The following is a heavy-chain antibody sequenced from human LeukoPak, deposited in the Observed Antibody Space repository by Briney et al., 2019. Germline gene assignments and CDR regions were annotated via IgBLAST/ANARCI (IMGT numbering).Heavy chain of an antibody. CDR1: GFTFSSYS. V-gene: IGHV3-21*04. J-gene: IGHJ6*03. D-gene: IGHD1-26*01. CDR3: AKVAWGARIYYYYYMDV. CDR2: ISSSSSYT. Sequence: GGSLRLSCAASGFTFSSYSMNWVRQAPGKGLEWVSYISSSSSYTYYADSVKGRFTISRDNAKNSLYLQMNSLRAEDTAVYYCAKVAWGARIYYYYYMDVWGKGTTVTVSS.